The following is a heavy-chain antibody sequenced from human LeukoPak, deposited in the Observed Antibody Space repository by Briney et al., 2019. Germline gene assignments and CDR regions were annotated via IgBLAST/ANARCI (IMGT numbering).Heavy chain of an antibody. J-gene: IGHJ4*02. CDR2: ISTGSTYI. D-gene: IGHD1-26*01. V-gene: IGHV3-21*01. CDR1: GFTFSTYT. Sequence: GDLRLSCAASGFTFSTYTMNWVRQAPGRGLEWVSSISTGSTYIYYADSMKGRFTISRDNAKNSLYLQIHSLRSEDMAVYYCARDLSGSYYSLNYWGQGTLVTVSS. CDR3: ARDLSGSYYSLNY.